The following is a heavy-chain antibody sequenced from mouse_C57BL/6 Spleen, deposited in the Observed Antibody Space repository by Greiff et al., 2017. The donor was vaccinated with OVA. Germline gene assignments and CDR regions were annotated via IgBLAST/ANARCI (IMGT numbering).Heavy chain of an antibody. J-gene: IGHJ1*03. CDR1: GFTFSSYG. CDR3: ARPTITTVPFDV. V-gene: IGHV5-6*01. D-gene: IGHD1-1*01. Sequence: EVHLVESGGDLVKPGGSLKLSCAASGFTFSSYGMSWVRQTPDKRLEWVATISSGGSYTYYPDSVTGRFTISRDNAKNTLYLQMSSLKSEDTAMYYCARPTITTVPFDVWGTGTTVTVSS. CDR2: ISSGGSYT.